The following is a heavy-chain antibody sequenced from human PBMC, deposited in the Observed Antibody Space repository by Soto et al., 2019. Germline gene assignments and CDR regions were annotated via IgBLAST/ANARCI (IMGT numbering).Heavy chain of an antibody. CDR3: ARGLISLSASRA. Sequence: QLQLQESGPGLVKPSETLSLTCTVSGASVSSSSNYWGWIRQPPGKGLEWIGSVHNGGSTYYGPSLKSRVTIPADASKNQFSLNLSSVTAADTVVFYCARGLISLSASRAWGQRTPVTVSS. V-gene: IGHV4-39*01. CDR2: VHNGGST. J-gene: IGHJ5*02. CDR1: GASVSSSSNY.